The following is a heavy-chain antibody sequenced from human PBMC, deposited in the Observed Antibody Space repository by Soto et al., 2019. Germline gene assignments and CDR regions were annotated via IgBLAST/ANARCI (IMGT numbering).Heavy chain of an antibody. CDR2: INPDGSTT. J-gene: IGHJ4*02. D-gene: IGHD3-10*01. Sequence: EVQLVESGGGLVQPGGSLRLSFAASGFTFSSYWMHWVRQAPGKGLVWVSRINPDGSTTSYADSVKGRFTISRDSAKDTLYLQMNSLRAEDTAVYYCARVAIGSYYFEYWGQGTLVTVSS. CDR3: ARVAIGSYYFEY. CDR1: GFTFSSYW. V-gene: IGHV3-74*01.